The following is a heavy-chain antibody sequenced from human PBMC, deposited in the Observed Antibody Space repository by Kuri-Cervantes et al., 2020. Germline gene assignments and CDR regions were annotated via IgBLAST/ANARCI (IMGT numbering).Heavy chain of an antibody. CDR1: GGTFSSYA. CDR3: ARDLQDYGDYESAGG. CDR2: IIPIFGTA. Sequence: SVKVSCKASGGTFSSYAISWVRQAPGQGLEWMGGIIPIFGTANYAQKFQGRVTITADKSTSTAYMELSSLRSEDTAAYYCARDLQDYGDYESAGGWGQGTLVTVSS. V-gene: IGHV1-69*06. J-gene: IGHJ4*02. D-gene: IGHD4-17*01.